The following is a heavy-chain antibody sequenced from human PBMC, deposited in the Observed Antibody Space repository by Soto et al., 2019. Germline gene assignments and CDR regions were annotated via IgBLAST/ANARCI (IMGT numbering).Heavy chain of an antibody. CDR1: GYTFTSYG. V-gene: IGHV1-18*01. J-gene: IGHJ4*02. CDR3: ARGRYGDY. CDR2: ISAHNGNT. Sequence: QVHLVQSGAEVKKPGASVKVSCKASGYTFTSYGITWVRQAPGQGLEWMGWISAHNGNTDYAQKVQGRVIVTRDNSTSTAYMELRSLRSDDTAVYYCARGRYGDYWGQGALVTVSS. D-gene: IGHD1-1*01.